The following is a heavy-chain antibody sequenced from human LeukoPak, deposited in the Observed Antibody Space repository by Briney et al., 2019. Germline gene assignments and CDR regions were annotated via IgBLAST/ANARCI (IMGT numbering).Heavy chain of an antibody. V-gene: IGHV4-4*07. J-gene: IGHJ4*02. CDR1: GGSINSYY. D-gene: IGHD6-19*01. Sequence: SETLSLTCSVSGGSINSYYWGWIRQPAGKGLEWIGRIYTSGSINYSPSLKSRLTVSVDTSKNQFSLKLSSVTAADTAVYYCVGVWSGWSVDYWGQGTLVTVSS. CDR3: VGVWSGWSVDY. CDR2: IYTSGSI.